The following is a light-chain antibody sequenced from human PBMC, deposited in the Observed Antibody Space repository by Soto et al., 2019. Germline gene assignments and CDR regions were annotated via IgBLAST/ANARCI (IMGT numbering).Light chain of an antibody. CDR1: SSDVGSYNL. J-gene: IGLJ2*01. CDR2: EVS. V-gene: IGLV2-23*02. Sequence: QSVLTQPASVSGSPGQSITISCTGTSSDVGSYNLLSWYQQHPRKAPKLTIYEVSKRPSGVSNRFSGSKSGNTASLTISGLQAEDEADYYCCSYAGSSTLVFGGGTKLTVL. CDR3: CSYAGSSTLV.